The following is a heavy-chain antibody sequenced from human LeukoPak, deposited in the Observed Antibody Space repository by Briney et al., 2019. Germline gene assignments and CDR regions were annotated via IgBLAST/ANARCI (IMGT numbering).Heavy chain of an antibody. V-gene: IGHV3-23*01. CDR3: SKDLTSDFGGDLDP. CDR2: VSGSGGNT. J-gene: IGHJ5*02. Sequence: GGSLRLSCAASGFTFDIYAMNWVRQGPGKGLEWVSGVSGSGGNTFYADSVKGRFTISRDNSKSTVYLQMNSLRVEDAAVYYCSKDLTSDFGGDLDPWGQGTLVTVSS. D-gene: IGHD3-10*01. CDR1: GFTFDIYA.